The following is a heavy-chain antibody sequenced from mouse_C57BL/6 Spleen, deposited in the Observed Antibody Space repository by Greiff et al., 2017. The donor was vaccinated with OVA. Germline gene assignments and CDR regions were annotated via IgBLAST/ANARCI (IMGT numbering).Heavy chain of an antibody. J-gene: IGHJ3*01. V-gene: IGHV3-6*01. CDR1: GYSITSGYY. CDR3: ERGGGFPFAY. CDR2: ISYDGSN. Sequence: EVQLVESGPGLVKPSQSLSLTCSATGYSITSGYYWYWLRQSPGNKLELMGYISYDGSNNYTPSLKNRISITRDTSKNLFFLKLNSVTTEDNATYYCERGGGFPFAYWGQGTLVTVSA.